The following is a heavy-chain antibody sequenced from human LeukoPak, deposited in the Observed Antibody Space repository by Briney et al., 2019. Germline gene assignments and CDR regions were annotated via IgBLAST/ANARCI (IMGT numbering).Heavy chain of an antibody. CDR1: GFRFGSHA. CDR2: IWYNGSNK. V-gene: IGHV3-33*01. D-gene: IGHD6-13*01. CDR3: ARDGQQLAPYAMDV. J-gene: IGHJ6*02. Sequence: GRSLRLSCAASGFRFGSHAVHWVRQAPGKGLEWLAQIWYNGSNKYYVDSVKGRFTTSRDNSKNTVYLQMNSLRAEDTAVYFCARDGQQLAPYAMDVWGQGTTVTVSS.